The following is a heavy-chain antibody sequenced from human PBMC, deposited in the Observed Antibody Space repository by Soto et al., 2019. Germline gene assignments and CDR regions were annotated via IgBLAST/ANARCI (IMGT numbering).Heavy chain of an antibody. CDR3: ARAGDYDILTGSIGPFDY. J-gene: IGHJ4*02. V-gene: IGHV4-59*01. D-gene: IGHD3-9*01. Sequence: TSETLSLTCTVSGGSISSYYWSWIRQPPGKGLEWIGYIYYSGSTNYNPSLKSRVTISVDTSKNQFSLKLSSVTAADTAVYYCARAGDYDILTGSIGPFDYWGQGTLVTVS. CDR1: GGSISSYY. CDR2: IYYSGST.